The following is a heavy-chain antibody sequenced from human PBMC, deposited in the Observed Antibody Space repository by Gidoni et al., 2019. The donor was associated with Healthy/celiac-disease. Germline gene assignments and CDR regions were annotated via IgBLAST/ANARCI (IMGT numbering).Heavy chain of an antibody. CDR2: IYSGGST. CDR3: AREEYYYYGMDV. J-gene: IGHJ6*02. Sequence: EVQLVESGGGLVQPGGSLRLSCAASGFTVSSNYMSWVRQAPGKGLEWVSVIYSGGSTYYADSVKGRFTISRDNSKNTLYLQMNSLRAEDTAVYYCAREEYYYYGMDVWGQGTTVTVSS. V-gene: IGHV3-66*01. CDR1: GFTVSSNY.